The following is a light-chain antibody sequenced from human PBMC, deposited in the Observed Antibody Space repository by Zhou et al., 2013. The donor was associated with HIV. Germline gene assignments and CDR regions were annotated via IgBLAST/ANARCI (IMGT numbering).Light chain of an antibody. CDR1: QSLPISY. CDR2: DVS. CDR3: QVSGSSPYT. V-gene: IGKV3-20*01. J-gene: IGKJ2*01. Sequence: EVVMTQSPAIVSVSPGDRATLSCRTSQSLPISYLAWYQIKPGQAPRLVMYDVSRRPIGIPDRFSGSGSGTDFTLTIRSLEPEDFAVYYCQVSGSSPYTFGPGT.